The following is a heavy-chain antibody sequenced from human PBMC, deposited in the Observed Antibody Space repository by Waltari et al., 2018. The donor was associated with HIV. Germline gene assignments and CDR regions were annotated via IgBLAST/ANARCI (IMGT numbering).Heavy chain of an antibody. D-gene: IGHD4-17*01. CDR1: GVNFNTFW. CDR3: ARYHVSPDDYGGNPRIFDYFDL. V-gene: IGHV5-51*01. Sequence: EVQLVQSGAEVKKPGESLKISCSGVGVNFNTFWIGWVRQMPGKGLEYMGMIYPSDSDTRYSPSFQGHVVISVDKSINTAYLRWNSLEASDAAMYFCARYHVSPDDYGGNPRIFDYFDLWGQGTQVSVS. CDR2: IYPSDSDT. J-gene: IGHJ4*02.